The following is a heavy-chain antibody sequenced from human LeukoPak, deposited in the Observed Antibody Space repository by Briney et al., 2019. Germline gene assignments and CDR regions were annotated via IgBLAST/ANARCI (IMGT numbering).Heavy chain of an antibody. Sequence: PGGSLRLSCSASGFTFSSYEMNWVRQAPGKGLEWVSYISSSGGTIYYADSVKGRFTISRDNSKNTLYIQMNSLRAEDTAVYYCARTVDTAMAYYFDYWGQGTLVTVSS. CDR2: ISSSGGTI. J-gene: IGHJ4*02. CDR3: ARTVDTAMAYYFDY. CDR1: GFTFSSYE. D-gene: IGHD5-18*01. V-gene: IGHV3-48*03.